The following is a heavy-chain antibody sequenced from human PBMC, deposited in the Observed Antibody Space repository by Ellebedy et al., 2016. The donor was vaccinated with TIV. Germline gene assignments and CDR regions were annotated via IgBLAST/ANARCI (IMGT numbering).Heavy chain of an antibody. J-gene: IGHJ6*02. CDR3: ARDEAGRSVTTLDYYYGMDV. CDR2: INPSGGST. D-gene: IGHD4-17*01. CDR1: GYTFTSYY. Sequence: ASVKVSXXASGYTFTSYYMHWVRQAPGQGLEWMGIINPSGGSTSYAQKFQGRVTMTRDTSTSTVYMELSSLRSEDTAVYYCARDEAGRSVTTLDYYYGMDVWGQGTTVTVSS. V-gene: IGHV1-46*01.